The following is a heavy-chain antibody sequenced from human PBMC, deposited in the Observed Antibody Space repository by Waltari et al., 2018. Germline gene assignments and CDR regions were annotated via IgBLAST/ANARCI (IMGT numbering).Heavy chain of an antibody. Sequence: QVQLQESGPGLVEPSGTLSLTCTVSGGAISGSGYYWGWVRQTPGKGLEWIASNYHDGTSYYTPSLKSRVTISVDTFENNFSLRLSSVTSADTAIYYCARPGSSSPYYWFNPWGQGILVTVSS. J-gene: IGHJ5*02. D-gene: IGHD2-2*01. CDR3: ARPGSSSPYYWFNP. V-gene: IGHV4-39*02. CDR2: NYHDGTS. CDR1: GGAISGSGYY.